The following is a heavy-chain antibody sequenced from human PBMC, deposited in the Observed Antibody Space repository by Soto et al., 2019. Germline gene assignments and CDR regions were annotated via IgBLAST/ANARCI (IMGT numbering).Heavy chain of an antibody. J-gene: IGHJ6*02. Sequence: QVQLVQSGAEVEKPGSSVKVSCKASGGTFSSYAINWVRQAPGQGLEWMGGIIPLHGATNYAQKFRDRVTITADKSTSTAYMELSSLGSEDTAIYFCARSAGVVGPTDIFYYYGMDVWGQGTTVTVSS. CDR3: ARSAGVVGPTDIFYYYGMDV. CDR2: IIPLHGAT. D-gene: IGHD3-22*01. V-gene: IGHV1-69*06. CDR1: GGTFSSYA.